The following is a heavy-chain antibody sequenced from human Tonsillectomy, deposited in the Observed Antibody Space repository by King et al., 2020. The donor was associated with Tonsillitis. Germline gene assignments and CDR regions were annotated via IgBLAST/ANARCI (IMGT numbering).Heavy chain of an antibody. Sequence: VQLQQWGAGLLKPSETLSLTCAVYGGSFSDNYWNWIRQPPGKGLEWIGEINHSGSTNYNPSLKSRVNISADTSKNQFSLKLSSVTAADTAVYYCARGRVFCSSTSCYFDTWGQGTLVTVSS. CDR2: INHSGST. D-gene: IGHD2-2*01. J-gene: IGHJ4*02. V-gene: IGHV4-34*01. CDR3: ARGRVFCSSTSCYFDT. CDR1: GGSFSDNY.